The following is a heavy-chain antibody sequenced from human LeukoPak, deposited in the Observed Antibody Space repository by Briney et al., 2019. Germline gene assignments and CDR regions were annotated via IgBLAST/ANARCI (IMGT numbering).Heavy chain of an antibody. CDR1: GGSISSGYY. V-gene: IGHV4-38-2*02. J-gene: IGHJ4*02. CDR3: GRRIYGGPGGSTYLFDF. D-gene: IGHD2-15*01. Sequence: PSETLSLTCTVSGGSISSGYYWGWIRQPPGTGLEWIGSIYHSGSTYYNPSLKSRVTISVDTSKNQFSLKLSSVTAADTAVYYRGRRIYGGPGGSTYLFDFWGQGTLVTVSS. CDR2: IYHSGST.